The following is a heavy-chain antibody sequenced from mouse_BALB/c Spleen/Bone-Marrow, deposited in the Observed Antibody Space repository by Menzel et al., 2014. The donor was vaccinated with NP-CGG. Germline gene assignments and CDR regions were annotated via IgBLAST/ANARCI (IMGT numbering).Heavy chain of an antibody. V-gene: IGHV5-6*01. Sequence: EVQGVESGGDLVKPGGSLKLSCAASGFTFSSYGMSWVRQTPDKRLEWVATISSGGSYTYYPDTVKGRFTISRDNAKNTLYLQMSSLKSEDTAMYYCERWDYDVGSYAMDYWGQGTSVTVSS. J-gene: IGHJ4*01. D-gene: IGHD2-4*01. CDR2: ISSGGSYT. CDR3: ERWDYDVGSYAMDY. CDR1: GFTFSSYG.